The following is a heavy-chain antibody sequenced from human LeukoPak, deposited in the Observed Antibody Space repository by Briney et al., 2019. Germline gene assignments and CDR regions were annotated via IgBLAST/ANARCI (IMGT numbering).Heavy chain of an antibody. D-gene: IGHD3-22*01. CDR3: AKIVVITGTDYFDY. V-gene: IGHV3-53*01. J-gene: IGHJ4*02. CDR2: IYKDGST. CDR1: GFTDSHEY. Sequence: GGSLRLSCAVSGFTDSHEYMTWVRQAPGKGLEWLSVIYKDGSTYYADPVKGRFTIPRDNSKNTVYLQMNSLRVEDTAVYYCAKIVVITGTDYFDYWGQGTLVTVSS.